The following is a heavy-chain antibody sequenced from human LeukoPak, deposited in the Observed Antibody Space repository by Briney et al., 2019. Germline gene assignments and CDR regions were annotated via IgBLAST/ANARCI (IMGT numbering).Heavy chain of an antibody. V-gene: IGHV1-18*01. D-gene: IGHD2-2*01. CDR2: ISPYKGNT. Sequence: GASVKASCKASGYILTSYDINWVRQAPGQGLEWMGWISPYKGNTNYAQKFQDRVTMTTDTSTSTAYMELRSLRSDDTAVYYCARGGEDCSSISCYSNWFDPWGQGTLVTVST. J-gene: IGHJ5*02. CDR3: ARGGEDCSSISCYSNWFDP. CDR1: GYILTSYD.